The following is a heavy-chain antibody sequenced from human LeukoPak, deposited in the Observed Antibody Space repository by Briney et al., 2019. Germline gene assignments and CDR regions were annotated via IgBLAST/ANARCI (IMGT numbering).Heavy chain of an antibody. Sequence: GGSLRLSCAASGFTFSSYSMNWVRQAPGKGLEWVSSISSSSSYIYYADSVKGRFTISRDNAKNSPYLQMNSLRAEDTAVYYCARDWSGGAHFDYWGQGTLVTVSS. CDR1: GFTFSSYS. CDR2: ISSSSSYI. CDR3: ARDWSGGAHFDY. D-gene: IGHD3-10*01. J-gene: IGHJ4*02. V-gene: IGHV3-21*01.